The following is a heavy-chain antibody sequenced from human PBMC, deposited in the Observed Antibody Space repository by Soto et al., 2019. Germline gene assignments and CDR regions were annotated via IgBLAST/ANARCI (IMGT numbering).Heavy chain of an antibody. D-gene: IGHD6-13*01. V-gene: IGHV5-51*01. Sequence: PGESLKISCKGSGYNFISYWIGWVRQKPGKGLEWMGTIYPGDSDTRYSPSFQGQVTISVDKSISTAYLQWSSPKASDTAMYYCARQGGSSWSHNWFDPWGQGTLVTVSS. J-gene: IGHJ5*02. CDR3: ARQGGSSWSHNWFDP. CDR1: GYNFISYW. CDR2: IYPGDSDT.